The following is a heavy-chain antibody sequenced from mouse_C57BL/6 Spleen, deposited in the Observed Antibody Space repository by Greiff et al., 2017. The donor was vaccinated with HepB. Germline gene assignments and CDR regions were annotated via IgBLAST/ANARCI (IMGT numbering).Heavy chain of an antibody. CDR1: GYSFTGYY. CDR3: ARSGDGYYVGYFDY. Sequence: VQLKESGPELVKPGASVKISCKASGYSFTGYYMHWVKQSHGNILDWIGYIYPYNGVSSYNQKFKGKATLTVDKSSSTAYMELRSLTSEDSAVYYCARSGDGYYVGYFDYWGQGTTLTVSS. D-gene: IGHD2-3*01. J-gene: IGHJ2*01. CDR2: IYPYNGVS. V-gene: IGHV1-31*01.